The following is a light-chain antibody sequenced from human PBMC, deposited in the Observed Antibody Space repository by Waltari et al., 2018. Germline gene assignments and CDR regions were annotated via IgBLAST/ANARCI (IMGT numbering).Light chain of an antibody. J-gene: IGLJ2*01. CDR3: SSYTSSGVV. V-gene: IGLV2-14*01. CDR1: GSDVCGYDY. Sequence: QSALTQPASVSGSPGQAIIISCTGNGSDVCGYDYVSWYQQYPGKAPRLIIYDVYNRPSGVANRFSGSNSYTTASLTISGLQAEDESVYYGSSYTSSGVVFGGGTKLTVL. CDR2: DVY.